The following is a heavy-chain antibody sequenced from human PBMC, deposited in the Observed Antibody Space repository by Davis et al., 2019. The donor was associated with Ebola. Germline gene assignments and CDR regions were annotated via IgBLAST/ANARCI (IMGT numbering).Heavy chain of an antibody. D-gene: IGHD6-19*01. CDR3: ARGMGSGWLHYFDY. CDR2: IYYSGST. CDR1: GGSISSSSYY. Sequence: SETLSLTCTVSGGSISSSSYYWGWIRQPPGKGLEWIGSIYYSGSTYYNPSLKSRVTISVDTSKNQFSLKLSSVTAADTAVYYCARGMGSGWLHYFDYWGQGTLVTVSS. J-gene: IGHJ4*02. V-gene: IGHV4-39*01.